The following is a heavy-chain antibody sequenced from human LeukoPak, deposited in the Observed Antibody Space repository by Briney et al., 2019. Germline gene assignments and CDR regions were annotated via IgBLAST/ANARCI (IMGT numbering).Heavy chain of an antibody. V-gene: IGHV1-3*01. CDR2: INAGNGKT. J-gene: IGHJ4*02. CDR3: AKAIWTSTLTTYYFDY. D-gene: IGHD4-17*01. CDR1: GYSFTNYA. Sequence: ASVXXSCKASGYSFTNYAIQWVRQAPGQRLEWMGWINAGNGKTKYSQKFQGRVTITRDTSASTAYMELSSLRSEDTAVYYCAKAIWTSTLTTYYFDYWGQGALVTVSS.